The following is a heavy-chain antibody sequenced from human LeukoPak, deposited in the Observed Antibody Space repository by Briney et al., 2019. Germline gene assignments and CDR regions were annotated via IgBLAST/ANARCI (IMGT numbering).Heavy chain of an antibody. Sequence: SETLSLTCTVSGDSISGRAYYWSWIRQPAGKGLEWIGRIHSSGTHSYNPSLKSRVSISVETSKNQFSLKLSSLTAADTAVYFCSRERGFWSGYFMSRYFDYWGQGTLVTV. CDR1: GDSISGRAYY. CDR2: IHSSGTH. V-gene: IGHV4-61*02. J-gene: IGHJ4*02. CDR3: SRERGFWSGYFMSRYFDY. D-gene: IGHD3-3*01.